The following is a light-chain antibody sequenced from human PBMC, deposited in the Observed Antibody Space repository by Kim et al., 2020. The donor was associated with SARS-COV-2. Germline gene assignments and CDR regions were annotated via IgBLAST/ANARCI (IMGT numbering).Light chain of an antibody. J-gene: IGKJ3*01. CDR1: RRVSGTY. V-gene: IGKV3-20*01. CDR3: HQYGSTPFT. Sequence: SLGERATLSCRASRRVSGTYLAWYQQKLGQAPRLLISGASNRATDIPDRFSGSGSGTDFTLTISRLEPEDFAVYFCHQYGSTPFTFGPGTKVDIK. CDR2: GAS.